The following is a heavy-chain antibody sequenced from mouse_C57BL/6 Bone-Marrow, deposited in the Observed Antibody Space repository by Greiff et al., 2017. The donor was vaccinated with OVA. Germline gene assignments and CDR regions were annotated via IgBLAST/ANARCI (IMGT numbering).Heavy chain of an antibody. CDR1: GFTFSSYA. J-gene: IGHJ1*03. V-gene: IGHV5-9-1*02. D-gene: IGHD1-1*01. CDR3: TRDRNYGSSYRYFDV. CDR2: ISSGGDYI. Sequence: EVKVVESGEGLVKPGGSLKLSCAASGFTFSSYAMSWVRQTPEKRLEWVAYISSGGDYIYYADTVKGGFTISRDNARNTLYLQMSSLKSEDTAMYYCTRDRNYGSSYRYFDVWGTGTTVTVSS.